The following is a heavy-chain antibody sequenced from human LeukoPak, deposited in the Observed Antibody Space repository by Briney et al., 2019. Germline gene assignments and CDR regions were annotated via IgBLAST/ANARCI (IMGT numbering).Heavy chain of an antibody. CDR2: IYYSGST. J-gene: IGHJ4*02. V-gene: IGHV4-39*01. Sequence: PSETLSLTCTVSGGSISSSSYYWGWIRQPPGKGLEWIGSIYYSGSTYYNPSLKSRVTISIDTSKKQFSLNLNSVTAADTAVYYCAKSGGWYEVDCWGQGTLVTVSS. CDR1: GGSISSSSYY. D-gene: IGHD6-19*01. CDR3: AKSGGWYEVDC.